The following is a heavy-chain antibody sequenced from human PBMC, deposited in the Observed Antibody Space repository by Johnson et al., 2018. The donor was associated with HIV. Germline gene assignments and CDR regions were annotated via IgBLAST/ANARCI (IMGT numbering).Heavy chain of an antibody. D-gene: IGHD1-20*01. CDR1: GFTFSSYA. CDR3: AKGGYNWKFDGFDI. J-gene: IGHJ3*02. CDR2: IGRSGSTF. Sequence: VQLVESGGGLVQPGGSLRLSCAASGFTFSSYAMSWVRQAPGKGLEWVSYIGRSGSTFYYADSVKGRFTISRDNAKNSLYLQLNSLRAEDTAVYYCAKGGYNWKFDGFDIWGQGTMVTVSS. V-gene: IGHV3-48*04.